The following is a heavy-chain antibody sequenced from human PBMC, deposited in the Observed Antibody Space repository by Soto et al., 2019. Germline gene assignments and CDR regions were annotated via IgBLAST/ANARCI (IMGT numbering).Heavy chain of an antibody. Sequence: EVQLVESGGGLVQPGGSLRLSCAASGFTFSSYSMNWVRQAPGKGLEWVSYISSSSSTIYYADSVKGRFTISRDNAKNSLYLQMNSLRDEDTAVYYCATPSRRVFSDAFDIWGQGTMVTVSS. V-gene: IGHV3-48*02. D-gene: IGHD3-3*01. CDR3: ATPSRRVFSDAFDI. CDR1: GFTFSSYS. CDR2: ISSSSSTI. J-gene: IGHJ3*02.